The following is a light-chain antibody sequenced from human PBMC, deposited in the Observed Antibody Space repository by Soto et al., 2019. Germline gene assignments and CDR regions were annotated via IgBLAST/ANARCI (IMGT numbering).Light chain of an antibody. Sequence: QSVLTQPPSVSAAPGQKVTISCSGSSSNIGNNYVSWYQQLPGTDPKLLIYDNNKRPSGIPDQFSGSKSGKSATLGITGLQTWDEADYYCGTWDTRLSGVFGGGTKLPVL. J-gene: IGLJ3*02. CDR1: SSNIGNNY. CDR3: GTWDTRLSGV. V-gene: IGLV1-51*01. CDR2: DNN.